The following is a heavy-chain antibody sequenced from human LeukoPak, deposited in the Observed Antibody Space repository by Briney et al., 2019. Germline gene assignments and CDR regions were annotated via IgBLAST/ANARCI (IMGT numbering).Heavy chain of an antibody. CDR2: ISGSGGST. Sequence: PGGSLRLSCAASGFTFSSYAMSWVRQAPGKGLERVSAISGSGGSTYYADSVKGRFTISRDNSKNTLYLQMNSLRAEDTAVYYCAKDLVVPYYFDYWGQGTLVTVSS. J-gene: IGHJ4*02. CDR1: GFTFSSYA. CDR3: AKDLVVPYYFDY. V-gene: IGHV3-23*01. D-gene: IGHD2-15*01.